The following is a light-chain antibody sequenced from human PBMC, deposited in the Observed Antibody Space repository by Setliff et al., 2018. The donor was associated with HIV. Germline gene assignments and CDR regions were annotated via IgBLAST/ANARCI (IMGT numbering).Light chain of an antibody. J-gene: IGLJ1*01. CDR3: SSYAGSNKGV. Sequence: QSALTQPASVSGSPGQSITIPCTGTSSDVGGYNYVSWYQQHPGKAPKLMISAVSNRPSGVSNRFSGSKSGYTASLTISGLQAEDEADYYCSSYAGSNKGVFGTGTKVT. CDR1: SSDVGGYNY. V-gene: IGLV2-14*03. CDR2: AVS.